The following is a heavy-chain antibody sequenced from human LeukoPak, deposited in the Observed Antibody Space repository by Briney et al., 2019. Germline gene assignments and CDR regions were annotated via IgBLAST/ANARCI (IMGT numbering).Heavy chain of an antibody. CDR3: ARSRALLTRELGY. CDR1: GYTITSYD. V-gene: IGHV1-8*01. J-gene: IGHJ4*02. CDR2: MNPNSGNT. Sequence: ASVKVSCKASGYTITSYDINWVRQATGQGLEWMGWMNPNSGNTGYAQKSQGRVTMTRNTSISTAYMELSSLRSEDTAVYYCARSRALLTRELGYWGQGTLVTVSS. D-gene: IGHD3-9*01.